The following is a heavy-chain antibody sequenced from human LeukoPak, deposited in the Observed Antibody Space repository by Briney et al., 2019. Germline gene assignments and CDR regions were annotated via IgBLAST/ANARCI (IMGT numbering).Heavy chain of an antibody. V-gene: IGHV1-69*13. CDR3: ARDRQNAFDI. CDR1: GGTFSSYA. Sequence: ASVKVSCKASGGTFSSYAISWVRQAPGQGLEWMGGIIPIFGTANYAQKFQGRVTITADESTSTAYMELSSLRSEDTAVYYCARDRQNAFDIWGQGTMVTVSS. CDR2: IIPIFGTA. J-gene: IGHJ3*02.